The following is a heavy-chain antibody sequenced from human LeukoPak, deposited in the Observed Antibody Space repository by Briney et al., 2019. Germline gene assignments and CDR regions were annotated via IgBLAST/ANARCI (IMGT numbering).Heavy chain of an antibody. D-gene: IGHD6-19*01. CDR2: IYYSGST. CDR3: AREFVVSGWYFDY. CDR1: RGSISSGDYY. Sequence: SQTLSLTCTVSRGSISSGDYYWSWIRQPPGKGLGWIGYIYYSGSTYYNPTLKSRLTISVDTSKNQFSLKLSSVTAADTAVYYCAREFVVSGWYFDYWGRGTLVTVSS. V-gene: IGHV4-30-4*01. J-gene: IGHJ4*02.